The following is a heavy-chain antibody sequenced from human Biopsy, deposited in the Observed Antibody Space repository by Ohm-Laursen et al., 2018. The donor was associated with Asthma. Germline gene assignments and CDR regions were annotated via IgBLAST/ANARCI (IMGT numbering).Heavy chain of an antibody. J-gene: IGHJ5*02. D-gene: IGHD3-9*01. CDR2: ISGSGGST. V-gene: IGHV3-23*01. CDR3: AKAERYFYWFWFHP. Sequence: SLRLSCAASGFTFSSYAMSWVRQAPGKGLEWVSAISGSGGSTYYADSVKGRFTISRDNSKNTPYLQMNSLRAEDTAVYYCAKAERYFYWFWFHPLGQGTLVTVSS. CDR1: GFTFSSYA.